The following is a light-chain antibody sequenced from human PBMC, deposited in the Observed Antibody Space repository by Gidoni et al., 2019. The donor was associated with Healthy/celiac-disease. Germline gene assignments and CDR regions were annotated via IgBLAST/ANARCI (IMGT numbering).Light chain of an antibody. CDR1: SSDVGGYDY. CDR3: SSYTSSSTYV. J-gene: IGLJ1*01. Sequence: QSALTQSASGSGSPAQSINISCTGTSSDVGGYDYVSWYQQHTGKAPKLMIYDVSNRPSGVSNRFSGSKSGNTASLTISGLQAEDEADYYCSSYTSSSTYVFGTGTKVTVL. V-gene: IGLV2-14*03. CDR2: DVS.